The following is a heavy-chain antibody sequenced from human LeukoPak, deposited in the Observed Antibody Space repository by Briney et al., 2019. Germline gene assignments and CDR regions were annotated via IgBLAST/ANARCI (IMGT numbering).Heavy chain of an antibody. CDR3: AIRKSGNAIDY. Sequence: GGSLRLSCAASGFTFSSYGMHWVRQAPGKGLEWVAVIYSGGSTNYADSVKGRFTISRDNSKNTLYLMNSLRAEDTAVYYCAIRKSGNAIDYWGQGTLVTVSS. D-gene: IGHD5-12*01. V-gene: IGHV3-NL1*01. J-gene: IGHJ4*02. CDR2: IYSGGST. CDR1: GFTFSSYG.